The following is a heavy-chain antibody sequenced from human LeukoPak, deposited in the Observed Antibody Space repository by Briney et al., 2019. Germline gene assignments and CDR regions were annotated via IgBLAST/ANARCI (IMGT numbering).Heavy chain of an antibody. D-gene: IGHD4-4*01. CDR3: AKDICRNSASIYYYGMDV. CDR2: VSSSSSSI. J-gene: IGHJ6*02. Sequence: GGSLRLSCAASGFTFSSYSMNWVRQAPGKGLEWVSYVSSSSSSIYYADSVKGRFTISRDNAKNSLYLQMNNLRAEDTALYYCAKDICRNSASIYYYGMDVWGQGTTVTVSS. CDR1: GFTFSSYS. V-gene: IGHV3-48*01.